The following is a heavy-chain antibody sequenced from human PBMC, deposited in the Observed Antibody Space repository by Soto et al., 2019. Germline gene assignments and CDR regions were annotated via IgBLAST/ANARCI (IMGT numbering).Heavy chain of an antibody. D-gene: IGHD3-22*01. CDR1: GGSFSGYY. Sequence: QVQLQQWGAGLLKPSETLSLTCAVYGGSFSGYYWSWIRQPPGKGLEWIGEINHSGSTNYNPSLKSRVTISVDTSKNQFSLTLSSVTAADTAVYYCARKQRTYYYDSSGYYYYFDYWGPGTLVTVSS. J-gene: IGHJ4*02. V-gene: IGHV4-34*01. CDR3: ARKQRTYYYDSSGYYYYFDY. CDR2: INHSGST.